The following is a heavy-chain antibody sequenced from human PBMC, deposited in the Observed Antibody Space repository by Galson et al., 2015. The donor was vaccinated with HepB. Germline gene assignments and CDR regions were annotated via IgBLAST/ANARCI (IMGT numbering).Heavy chain of an antibody. V-gene: IGHV1-69*02. CDR1: GGTFSSYT. D-gene: IGHD2-2*01. CDR3: ARGLEDIVVGRGAFDI. Sequence: SVKVSCKASGGTFSSYTISWVRQAPGQGLEWMGRIIPILGIANYAQKFQGRITITADKSTSTAYMELSSLRSEDTAVYYCARGLEDIVVGRGAFDIWGQGTMVTVSS. J-gene: IGHJ3*02. CDR2: IIPILGIA.